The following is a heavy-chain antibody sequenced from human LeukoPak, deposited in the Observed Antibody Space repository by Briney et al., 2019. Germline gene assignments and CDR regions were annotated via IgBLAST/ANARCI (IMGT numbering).Heavy chain of an antibody. V-gene: IGHV4-59*01. CDR1: GGSISSYY. CDR2: IYYSGST. CDR3: ARWASYYYDSSGYDDAFDI. Sequence: SETLSLTCTVSGGSISSYYWSWIRQPPGKGLEWIGYIYYSGSTNYNPSLKSRVTISVDTSKNQFSLKLSSVTAADTAVYYCARWASYYYDSSGYDDAFDIWGQGTIVTVSS. D-gene: IGHD3-22*01. J-gene: IGHJ3*02.